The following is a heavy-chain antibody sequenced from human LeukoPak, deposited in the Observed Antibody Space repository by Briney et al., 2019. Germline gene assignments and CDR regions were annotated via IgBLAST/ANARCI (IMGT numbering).Heavy chain of an antibody. CDR3: AKKNGDFWSGYYPIDY. D-gene: IGHD3-3*01. V-gene: IGHV3-23*01. Sequence: SGGSLRLSCAASGFTFSSYAMSWVRQAPGKGLEWVSAISGSGGSTYYADSVKGRFTISRDNSKNTLYLQVNSLRAEDTAVYYCAKKNGDFWSGYYPIDYWGQGTLVTVSS. CDR1: GFTFSSYA. CDR2: ISGSGGST. J-gene: IGHJ4*02.